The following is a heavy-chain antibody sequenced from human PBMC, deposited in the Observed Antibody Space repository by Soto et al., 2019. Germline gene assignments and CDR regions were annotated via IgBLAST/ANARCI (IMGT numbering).Heavy chain of an antibody. Sequence: QVQLVQSGAEVKKPVASVKVSCKASGYSFTRYGISWVRQAPGQGLEWMGWISGESGKTNFAQNFQARITMATDTSPSTAYLELRALISTDTPVYYCARGHGLGVVSDDYWGQGTLVTVSS. CDR2: ISGESGKT. D-gene: IGHD3-3*01. CDR3: ARGHGLGVVSDDY. V-gene: IGHV1-18*01. CDR1: GYSFTRYG. J-gene: IGHJ4*02.